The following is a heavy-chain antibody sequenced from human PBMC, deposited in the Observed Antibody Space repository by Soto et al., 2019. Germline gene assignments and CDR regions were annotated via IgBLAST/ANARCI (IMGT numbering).Heavy chain of an antibody. CDR1: GFTFSSYA. Sequence: GGSLRLSCAASGFTFSSYAMSWVRQAPGKGLEWVSAISGSGGSTYYADSVKGRFTISRDNSKNTLYLQMNSLRAEDTAVYYCAKDLLPMVRGVIITEGFYDYWGQGTLVTVSS. J-gene: IGHJ4*02. CDR3: AKDLLPMVRGVIITEGFYDY. V-gene: IGHV3-23*01. CDR2: ISGSGGST. D-gene: IGHD3-10*01.